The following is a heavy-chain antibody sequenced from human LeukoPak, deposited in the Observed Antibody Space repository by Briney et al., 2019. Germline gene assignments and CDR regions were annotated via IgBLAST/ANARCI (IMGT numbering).Heavy chain of an antibody. Sequence: GGSLRLSCAASGFTFDDYAMHWVRQAPGKGLEWVSLISWDGGSTYYADSVKGRFTISRDNSKNSLYLQMNSLRAEDTALYYCAKNSCTNGVRHSDYWGQGTLVTVSS. V-gene: IGHV3-43D*04. D-gene: IGHD2-8*01. J-gene: IGHJ4*02. CDR3: AKNSCTNGVRHSDY. CDR1: GFTFDDYA. CDR2: ISWDGGST.